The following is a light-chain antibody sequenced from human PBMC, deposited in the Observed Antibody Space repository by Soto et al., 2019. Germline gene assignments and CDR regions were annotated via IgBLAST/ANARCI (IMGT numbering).Light chain of an antibody. J-gene: IGKJ1*01. CDR3: QQYGGFPWR. Sequence: EIVLTQSPGTLYLSPGERATLSCRASQSVTNNYLAWYQQKPGQAPRRLFYRASNRATGIPDRFSGGGSGTDFTLTISRLEPEDFAVYYCQQYGGFPWRFRQGIKVEIK. V-gene: IGKV3-20*01. CDR2: RAS. CDR1: QSVTNNY.